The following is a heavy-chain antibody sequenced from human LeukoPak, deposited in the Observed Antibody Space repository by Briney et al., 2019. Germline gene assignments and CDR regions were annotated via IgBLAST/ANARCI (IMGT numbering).Heavy chain of an antibody. J-gene: IGHJ1*01. D-gene: IGHD6-19*01. V-gene: IGHV3-23*01. Sequence: GGSLRLSCAASGFTFSSYAMSWVRQAPGKGLEWVSAISGSSGSTYYADSVKGRFTISRDNSKNTLYLQMNSLRAEDTAVYYCAKDLGYSSGWYAEYFQHWGQGTLVTVSS. CDR3: AKDLGYSSGWYAEYFQH. CDR2: ISGSSGST. CDR1: GFTFSSYA.